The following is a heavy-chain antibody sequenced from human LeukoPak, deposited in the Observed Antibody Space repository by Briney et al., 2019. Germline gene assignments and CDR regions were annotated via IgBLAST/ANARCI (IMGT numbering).Heavy chain of an antibody. Sequence: GGSLRLSCAASGFTFSNYGMSWVRQAPGKGLEWVSSISSSSSYIYYADSVKGRFTISRDNAKNSLYLQMNSLRAEDTAVYYCARDRGRRGITMRSDAFDIWGQGTMVTVSS. J-gene: IGHJ3*02. V-gene: IGHV3-21*04. CDR1: GFTFSNYG. CDR3: ARDRGRRGITMRSDAFDI. D-gene: IGHD3-22*01. CDR2: ISSSSSYI.